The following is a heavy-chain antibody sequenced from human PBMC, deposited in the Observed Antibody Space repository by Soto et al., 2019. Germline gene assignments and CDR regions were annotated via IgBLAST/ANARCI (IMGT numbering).Heavy chain of an antibody. CDR1: GYTFTGYY. Sequence: QAQLVQSGAEVERPGASVKVSCKASGYTFTGYYVHWVRQAPGQGLEWLGWINPNSGGTKYAQKFQGRVTMTRDTSISPAYMELRRLRADDTAVYYCARQLAYCGGDCYTEPIDYWGQGTLVTVSS. J-gene: IGHJ4*02. D-gene: IGHD2-21*02. V-gene: IGHV1-2*02. CDR3: ARQLAYCGGDCYTEPIDY. CDR2: INPNSGGT.